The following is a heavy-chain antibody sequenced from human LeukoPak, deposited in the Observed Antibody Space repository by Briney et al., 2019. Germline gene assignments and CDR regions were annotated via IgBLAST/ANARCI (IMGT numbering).Heavy chain of an antibody. CDR1: GYPFTGYI. J-gene: IGHJ4*02. V-gene: IGHV1-2*02. CDR2: INPSSGAT. CDR3: ARGRRATVVIPDFYFDY. Sequence: ASVKVSCKASGYPFTGYIMHWVRQTPGQGLEWMGWINPSSGATNYAQNFQGRVTMTRDTSISTAYMDLSRLRSDDTAVYYCARGRRATVVIPDFYFDYWGQGTLVTVSS. D-gene: IGHD4-23*01.